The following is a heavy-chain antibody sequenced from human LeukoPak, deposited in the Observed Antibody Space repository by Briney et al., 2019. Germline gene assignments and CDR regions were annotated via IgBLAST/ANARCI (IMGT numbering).Heavy chain of an antibody. J-gene: IGHJ4*02. CDR3: ARNSNGMSN. Sequence: GGSLRLSCVASGFTFTNYGMMWVRQAPGKGLVWVSYINSDGRSTTYADSVKGRFTISRDNAKNTLYLQMSSLRAEDTAMYYCARNSNGMSNWGQGTLVIVSP. CDR2: INSDGRST. D-gene: IGHD2-8*01. V-gene: IGHV3-74*01. CDR1: GFTFTNYG.